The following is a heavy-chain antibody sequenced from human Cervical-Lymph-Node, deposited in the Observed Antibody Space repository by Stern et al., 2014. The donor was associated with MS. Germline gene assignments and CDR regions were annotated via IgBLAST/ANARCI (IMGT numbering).Heavy chain of an antibody. D-gene: IGHD3-22*01. CDR1: GYSFNNQW. J-gene: IGHJ4*02. CDR3: AIRRSGFYYFDS. CDR2: IYPDDSDT. Sequence: DQLVQSGAEVKKTGESLKISCQASGYSFNNQWIAWVRQTPGEGLEWMGIIYPDDSDTRYWPSFQGQVTISADKSSSVAYLQWRRLKTSDTAIYFCAIRRSGFYYFDSWGQGTLVTVSS. V-gene: IGHV5-51*01.